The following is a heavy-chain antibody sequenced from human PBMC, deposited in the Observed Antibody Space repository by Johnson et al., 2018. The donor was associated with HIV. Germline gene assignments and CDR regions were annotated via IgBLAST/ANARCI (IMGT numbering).Heavy chain of an antibody. Sequence: VQLVESGGGLIQPGGSLRLSCATSGFTFDDYAMHWVRQAPGKGLEWVSGISWNSGSIGYADSVKGRFTISRDNAKNSLYLQMNSLRAEDTALYYCAKALSSGWFYAFDIWGQGTMVTVSS. CDR1: GFTFDDYA. J-gene: IGHJ3*02. CDR2: ISWNSGSI. D-gene: IGHD3-22*01. V-gene: IGHV3-9*01. CDR3: AKALSSGWFYAFDI.